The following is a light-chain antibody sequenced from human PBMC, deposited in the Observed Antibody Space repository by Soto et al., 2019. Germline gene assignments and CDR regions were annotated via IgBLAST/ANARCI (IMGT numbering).Light chain of an antibody. V-gene: IGKV3-15*01. CDR2: GAS. CDR1: QGVSSN. CDR3: QQYDNWPYT. Sequence: EIVMTQSPATLSVSPGERATLSCRASQGVSSNLAWYQQKPGQAPRLLIYGASTWATGIPARFSGSGSGTEFTLTISSLQSEDFAVYYCQQYDNWPYTFGQGTKLEIK. J-gene: IGKJ2*01.